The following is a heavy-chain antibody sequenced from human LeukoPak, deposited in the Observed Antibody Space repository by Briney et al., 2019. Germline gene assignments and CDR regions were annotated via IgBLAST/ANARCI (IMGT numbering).Heavy chain of an antibody. CDR1: GFTVSSNY. CDR2: IYSGGST. J-gene: IGHJ5*02. Sequence: GGSLRLSCAASGFTVSSNYMSWVRQAPGKGLEWVSVIYSGGSTYYADSAKGRFTISRDNSKNTLYLQMNSLRAEDTAVYYCARLLYGVITTWGQGTLVTVSS. D-gene: IGHD4-17*01. CDR3: ARLLYGVITT. V-gene: IGHV3-53*01.